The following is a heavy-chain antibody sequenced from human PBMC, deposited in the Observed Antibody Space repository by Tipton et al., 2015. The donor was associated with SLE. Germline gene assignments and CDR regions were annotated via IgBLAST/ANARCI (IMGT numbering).Heavy chain of an antibody. CDR1: GGSISSDDYY. CDR3: ARGGVGGYDYFDH. CDR2: MSYSGST. Sequence: TLSLTCAVYGGSISSDDYYWTWIRQHPGKGLEWIGHMSYSGSTYYNPSLKSRITISVDTSKNHFSLKLSSVTAADTAVYYCARGGVGGYDYFDHWGQGTLVTVSS. J-gene: IGHJ4*02. V-gene: IGHV4-31*11. D-gene: IGHD5-12*01.